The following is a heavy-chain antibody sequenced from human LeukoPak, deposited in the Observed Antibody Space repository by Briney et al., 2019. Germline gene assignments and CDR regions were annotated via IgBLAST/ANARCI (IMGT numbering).Heavy chain of an antibody. CDR3: ARTLVTGGSLAFDY. CDR2: IYYSGST. J-gene: IGHJ4*02. Sequence: SETLSLTCTVSGGSISSYYWSWIRQPPGKGLEWIGYIYYSGSTNCNPSLKSRVTISVDTSKNQFSLKLSSVTAADTAVYYCARTLVTGGSLAFDYWGQGTLVTVSS. CDR1: GGSISSYY. D-gene: IGHD7-27*01. V-gene: IGHV4-59*01.